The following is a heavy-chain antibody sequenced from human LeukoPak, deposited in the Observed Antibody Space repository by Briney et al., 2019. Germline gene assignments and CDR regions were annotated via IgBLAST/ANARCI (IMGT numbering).Heavy chain of an antibody. J-gene: IGHJ6*02. CDR1: GFTFSNFG. CDR2: IWYDGSNK. CDR3: ARDNYDSGGYSHFYYYYGVDV. V-gene: IGHV3-33*01. D-gene: IGHD3-22*01. Sequence: GGSLRLSCTASGFTFSNFGMHWVRQAPGKGLEWVAVIWYDGSNKYYADSVKGRFTISRDSSKNTLYLQMNSLRAEDTAVYYCARDNYDSGGYSHFYYYYGVDVWGQGNTVTVSS.